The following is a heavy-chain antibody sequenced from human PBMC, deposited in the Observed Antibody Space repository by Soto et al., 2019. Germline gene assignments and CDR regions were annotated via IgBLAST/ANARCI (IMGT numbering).Heavy chain of an antibody. Sequence: GGSLRLSCAASGFTVSSNYMSWVRQAPGKGLEWVSVIYSGGSTYYADSVKGRFTISRDNSKNTLYLQMNSLRAEDTAVYYCARRSNYYYYYGMDVWGQGTTVTVSS. CDR3: ARRSNYYYYYGMDV. D-gene: IGHD4-4*01. CDR1: GFTVSSNY. CDR2: IYSGGST. V-gene: IGHV3-66*01. J-gene: IGHJ6*02.